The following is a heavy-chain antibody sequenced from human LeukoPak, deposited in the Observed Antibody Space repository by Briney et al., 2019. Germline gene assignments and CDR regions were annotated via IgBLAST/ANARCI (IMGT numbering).Heavy chain of an antibody. V-gene: IGHV3-21*01. D-gene: IGHD3-16*01. Sequence: PGGSLRLSCAASGFAFSSYSMNWVRQAPGKGLEWVSSISSSSSYIYYADSVKGRFTISRDNAKNSLYLQMNSLRAEDTAVYYCARDVTLGNFDYWGQGILVIVS. CDR1: GFAFSSYS. CDR3: ARDVTLGNFDY. J-gene: IGHJ4*02. CDR2: ISSSSSYI.